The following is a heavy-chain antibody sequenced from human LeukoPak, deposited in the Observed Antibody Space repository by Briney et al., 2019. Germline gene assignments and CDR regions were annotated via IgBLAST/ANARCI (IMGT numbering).Heavy chain of an antibody. D-gene: IGHD3-22*01. Sequence: ASVKVSCKASGYTFTSYGISWVRQAPGQGLEWMGWISAYNGNTNYAQKFQGRVTITADESTSTAYMELSSLRSEDTAVYYCARVKPRITMIVVVDWDDAFDIWGQGTMVTVSS. J-gene: IGHJ3*02. CDR1: GYTFTSYG. V-gene: IGHV1-18*01. CDR3: ARVKPRITMIVVVDWDDAFDI. CDR2: ISAYNGNT.